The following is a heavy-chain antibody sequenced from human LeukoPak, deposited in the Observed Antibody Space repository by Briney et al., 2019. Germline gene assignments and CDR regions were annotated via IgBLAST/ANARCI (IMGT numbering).Heavy chain of an antibody. CDR1: GFTFSSYG. D-gene: IGHD3-10*01. Sequence: PGGSLRLSCAASGFTFSSYGMHWVRQAPGKGLEWVAVISYDGSNKYYADSVKGRFTISRDNSKNTLYLQMNSLRAEDTAVYYCAKPYGSGSYYNVPHYFDYWGQGTLVTVSS. J-gene: IGHJ4*02. V-gene: IGHV3-30*18. CDR3: AKPYGSGSYYNVPHYFDY. CDR2: ISYDGSNK.